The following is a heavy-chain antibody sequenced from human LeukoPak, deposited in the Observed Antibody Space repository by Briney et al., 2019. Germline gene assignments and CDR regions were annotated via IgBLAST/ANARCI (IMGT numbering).Heavy chain of an antibody. CDR3: ARGYYGSGSYYMGNY. J-gene: IGHJ4*02. Sequence: PGGSLRLSCAVSGFTVSTEYMGWVRQAPGKGLEWVSLINSGDSTSYADSVKGRFTISRDNSENTLYLQMNSLRVEDSALYYCARGYYGSGSYYMGNYWGQGTLVTVSS. V-gene: IGHV3-53*01. CDR1: GFTVSTEY. D-gene: IGHD3-10*01. CDR2: INSGDST.